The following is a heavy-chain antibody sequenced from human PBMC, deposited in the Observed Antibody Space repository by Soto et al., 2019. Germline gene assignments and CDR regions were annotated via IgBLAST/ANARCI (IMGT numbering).Heavy chain of an antibody. CDR3: ARGGNYDLRALDY. J-gene: IGHJ4*02. CDR2: IYHSGST. D-gene: IGHD1-7*01. V-gene: IGHV4-30-2*01. Sequence: GPGPGSPSETLSLTCAVSGGSISSGGYSWSWIRQPPGKGLEWIGYIYHSGSTYYNPALKSRVTISVDRSKNQFSLKLSSVTAADTAVYYCARGGNYDLRALDYWGQGTLVTVSS. CDR1: GGSISSGGYS.